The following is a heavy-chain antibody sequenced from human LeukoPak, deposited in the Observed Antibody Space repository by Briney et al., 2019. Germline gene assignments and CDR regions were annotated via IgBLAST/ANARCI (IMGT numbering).Heavy chain of an antibody. CDR2: INNDGTNI. J-gene: IGHJ4*02. D-gene: IGHD2-21*02. CDR1: GFTFSSHW. V-gene: IGHV3-74*01. CDR3: ASTAYCGGDCYYYFDY. Sequence: GGSLRLSCAASGFTFSSHWMHWVRQAPGKGLLWVSRINNDGTNIGYADSVKGRFTISRGNAKSTVYLQMNSLRAEDTAVYFCASTAYCGGDCYYYFDYWGQGTLVTVSS.